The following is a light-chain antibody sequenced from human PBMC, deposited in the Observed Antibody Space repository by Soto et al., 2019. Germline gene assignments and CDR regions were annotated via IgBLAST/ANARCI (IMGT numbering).Light chain of an antibody. J-gene: IGKJ1*01. CDR3: QQSHSIPLT. CDR2: AAS. V-gene: IGKV1-39*01. CDR1: RSVSNY. Sequence: DLQMTQSPSSLSASVGAMVTITCRASRSVSNYLNWYQQKPGKAPKLLIYAASSLQSGVPSRFSGSGSGTDFTLTIRSLQPEDFATYYCQQSHSIPLTCGQGTK.